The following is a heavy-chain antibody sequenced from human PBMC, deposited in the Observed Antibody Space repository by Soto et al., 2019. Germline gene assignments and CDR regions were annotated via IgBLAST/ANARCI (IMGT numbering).Heavy chain of an antibody. J-gene: IGHJ3*01. Sequence: QVQLVQSGAEVRKPGASVNISCRASGFTFSDQLINWVRQVPGQSLEWRGWVNPENGNTKYSQKFQGIGTISRHSYASIVYVEVSELTSEATAVFYCARDILSVGQRANDAFDVWGQGTVVTVSS. CDR3: ARDILSVGQRANDAFDV. D-gene: IGHD2-2*01. CDR2: VNPENGNT. CDR1: GFTFSDQL. V-gene: IGHV1-3*01.